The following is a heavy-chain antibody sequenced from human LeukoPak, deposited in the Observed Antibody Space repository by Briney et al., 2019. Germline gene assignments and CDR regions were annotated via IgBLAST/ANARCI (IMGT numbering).Heavy chain of an antibody. CDR3: ARGGASSEWFDP. CDR2: IYNSANT. CDR1: GDSISSSSYC. V-gene: IGHV4-39*01. Sequence: SETLSLTCTVSGDSISSSSYCWDWIRQPPGKGLEWIGNIYNSANTHYNPSLKTRITMSVDTSKNQFSLKLNSVTAADTGIYYCARGGASSEWFDPWGQGTLVTVSS. D-gene: IGHD6-25*01. J-gene: IGHJ5*02.